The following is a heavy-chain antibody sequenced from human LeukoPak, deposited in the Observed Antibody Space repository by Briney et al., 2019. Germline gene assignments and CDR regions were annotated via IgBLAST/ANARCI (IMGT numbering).Heavy chain of an antibody. D-gene: IGHD2-8*01. Sequence: PSVKVYCKASGYTFTSYDINWVRQATGQGLEWMGWMNPNSGNTGYAQKFQGRVTMTRNTSISTAYMELSSLRSEDTAVYYCARGYQEMVYAIRRYYGMDVWGQGTTVTVSS. J-gene: IGHJ6*02. CDR1: GYTFTSYD. V-gene: IGHV1-8*01. CDR3: ARGYQEMVYAIRRYYGMDV. CDR2: MNPNSGNT.